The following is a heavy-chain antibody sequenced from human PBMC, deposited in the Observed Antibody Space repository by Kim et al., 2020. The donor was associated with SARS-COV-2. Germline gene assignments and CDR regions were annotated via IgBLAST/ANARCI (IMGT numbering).Heavy chain of an antibody. CDR3: ARELGNYMDV. CDR2: RT. V-gene: IGHV4-59*01. D-gene: IGHD3-16*01. Sequence: RTNNNPSIKSPVTISVDKSKNQFSLKVSSVTAADTAMYYCARELGNYMDVWGKGTTVTVSS. J-gene: IGHJ6*03.